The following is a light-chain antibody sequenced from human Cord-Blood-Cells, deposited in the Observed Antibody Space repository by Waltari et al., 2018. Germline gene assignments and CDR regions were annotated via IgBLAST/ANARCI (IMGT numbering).Light chain of an antibody. CDR2: DAS. J-gene: IGKJ1*01. CDR3: QQYNSYSRRT. V-gene: IGKV1-5*01. Sequence: DIQMTQSPSTLSASVGDRVTMTCRASQSISSWLAWYQQKPGKAPKLLIYDASSLESGVPSRFSGSGSGTEFTLTISSLQPDDFATYYCQQYNSYSRRTFGQGTKVEIK. CDR1: QSISSW.